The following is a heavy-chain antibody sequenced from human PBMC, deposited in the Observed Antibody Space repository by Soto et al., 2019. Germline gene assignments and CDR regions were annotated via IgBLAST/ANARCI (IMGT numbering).Heavy chain of an antibody. D-gene: IGHD4-17*01. CDR1: GFTFSTYA. J-gene: IGHJ4*02. CDR3: AKDRYGDHGVIAY. CDR2: ITGSGGST. Sequence: GGSLRLSCAASGFTFSTYAMIWVRQAPGKGLEWVSVITGSGGSTYYADSVKGRFTISRDTSKNTLFLQMNSLRAEDTAVYYCAKDRYGDHGVIAYRGQGSMVIVSS. V-gene: IGHV3-23*01.